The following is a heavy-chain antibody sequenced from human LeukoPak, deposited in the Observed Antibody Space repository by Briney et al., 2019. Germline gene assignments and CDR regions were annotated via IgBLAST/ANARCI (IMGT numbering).Heavy chain of an antibody. Sequence: PGGSLRLSCSASGFTFSGYSMNWVRQAPGKGLEWVSYITISSSTIYYADSVKGRFTISRDNAKNSLYLQMNSLRDEDTAVYYCARGVVSFDYWGQGTLVTVSS. J-gene: IGHJ4*02. CDR1: GFTFSGYS. V-gene: IGHV3-48*02. D-gene: IGHD2-15*01. CDR3: ARGVVSFDY. CDR2: ITISSSTI.